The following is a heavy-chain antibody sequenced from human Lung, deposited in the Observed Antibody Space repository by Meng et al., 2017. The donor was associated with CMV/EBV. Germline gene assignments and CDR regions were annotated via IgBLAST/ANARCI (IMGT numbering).Heavy chain of an antibody. CDR1: GFTFSNYW. Sequence: SXKISXAASGFTFSNYWMSWVRQAPGKGLEWVGFIRSKAYGGTTAYAASVKGRFTISRDDSKSIAYLQMNSLKTEDTAVYYCTREPYYYDSSGYYCGLDPWGQGXLVTVSS. J-gene: IGHJ5*02. D-gene: IGHD3-22*01. CDR3: TREPYYYDSSGYYCGLDP. CDR2: IRSKAYGGTT. V-gene: IGHV3-49*04.